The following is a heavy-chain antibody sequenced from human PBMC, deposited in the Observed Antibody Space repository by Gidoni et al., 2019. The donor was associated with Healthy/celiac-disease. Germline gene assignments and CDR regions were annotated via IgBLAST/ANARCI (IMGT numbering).Heavy chain of an antibody. CDR3: TRDPEGYEFDY. Sequence: QVQLQESGPGLVKPSQTLSLTCTVSGGSISSGSYYWSWIRQPAGKGLEWIGRIYTSGSTTYNPSLKGRVTISVDTSKNQFSLKLSSVTAADTAVNYWTRDPEGYEFDYWGQGTLVTVSS. V-gene: IGHV4-61*02. D-gene: IGHD2-2*01. CDR1: GGSISSGSYY. J-gene: IGHJ4*02. CDR2: IYTSGST.